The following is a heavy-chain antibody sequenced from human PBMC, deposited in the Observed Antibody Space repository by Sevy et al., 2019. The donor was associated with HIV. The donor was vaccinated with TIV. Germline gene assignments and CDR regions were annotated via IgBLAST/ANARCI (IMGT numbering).Heavy chain of an antibody. CDR2: ISGSGGST. Sequence: GGSLRLSCAASGFSFSSYAMSWVRQAPGKGLEWVSGISGSGGSTYYADSVKGRFTISRDNSKNTLYLQMNSLRAEDMALYYCAKDIDSSGYYYFDYWGQGTLVTVYS. J-gene: IGHJ4*02. V-gene: IGHV3-23*01. CDR3: AKDIDSSGYYYFDY. CDR1: GFSFSSYA. D-gene: IGHD6-19*01.